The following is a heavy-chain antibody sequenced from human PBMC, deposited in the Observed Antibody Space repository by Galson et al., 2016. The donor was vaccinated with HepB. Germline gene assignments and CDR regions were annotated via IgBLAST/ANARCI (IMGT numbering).Heavy chain of an antibody. CDR2: VSHTGST. D-gene: IGHD6-13*01. J-gene: IGHJ3*01. Sequence: EPLSLTCSVSGGFISSSSSSFFWSWIRQPPGQGLEWIGSVSHTGSTYYNPSLRGRVTFSVDTSKNQFSLKLTSMTAADTAVYFCARRARAAGGLSPAFDFWGQGTLVTVSS. CDR1: GGFISSSSSSFF. CDR3: ARRARAAGGLSPAFDF. V-gene: IGHV4-39*07.